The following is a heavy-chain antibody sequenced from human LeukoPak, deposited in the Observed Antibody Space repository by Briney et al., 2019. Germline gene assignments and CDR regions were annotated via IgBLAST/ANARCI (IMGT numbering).Heavy chain of an antibody. V-gene: IGHV3-30-3*01. CDR3: AKELGYCSGGSCYFTDY. Sequence: GGSLRLSCVASGFTFSSYAMHWVRQAPGKGLEWVAVISYDGSNKYYADSVKGRFTISRDNSKNTLYLQMNSLRAEDTAVYYCAKELGYCSGGSCYFTDYWGQGTLVTVSS. D-gene: IGHD2-15*01. CDR2: ISYDGSNK. J-gene: IGHJ4*02. CDR1: GFTFSSYA.